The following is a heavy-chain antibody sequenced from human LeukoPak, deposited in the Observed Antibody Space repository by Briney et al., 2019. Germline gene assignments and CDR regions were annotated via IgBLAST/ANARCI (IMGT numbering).Heavy chain of an antibody. CDR3: AKVAAYCGGDCYSRFDY. Sequence: PGGSLRLSCAASGFTFSNYWMSWVRQAPGKGLEWVSAISGSGGSTYYADSVKGRFTISRDNSKNTLYLQMNSLRAEDTAVYYCAKVAAYCGGDCYSRFDYWGQGTLVTVSS. CDR1: GFTFSNYW. D-gene: IGHD2-21*02. V-gene: IGHV3-23*01. CDR2: ISGSGGST. J-gene: IGHJ4*02.